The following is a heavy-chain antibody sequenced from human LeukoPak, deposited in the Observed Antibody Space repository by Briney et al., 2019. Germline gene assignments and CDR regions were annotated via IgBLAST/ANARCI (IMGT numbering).Heavy chain of an antibody. CDR2: IYYSGST. V-gene: IGHV4-30-4*08. CDR1: GGSISSGDYY. J-gene: IGHJ6*03. D-gene: IGHD4-23*01. CDR3: ARDLVRWYSYYMDV. Sequence: PSETLSLTCTVSGGSISSGDYYWSWIRQPPGKGLEWIGYIYYSGSTHYNPSLKSRVTISVDTSKNQFSLKLSSVTAADTAVYYCARDLVRWYSYYMDVWGKGTTVTVSS.